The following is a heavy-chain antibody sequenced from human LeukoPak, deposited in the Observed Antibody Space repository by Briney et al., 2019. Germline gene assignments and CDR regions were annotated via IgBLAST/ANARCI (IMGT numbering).Heavy chain of an antibody. CDR1: GFIFREYP. CDR3: TRGRWSGTSSAPFDS. CDR2: IRNLAYGGTP. V-gene: IGHV3-49*04. Sequence: GGSLRLSCRASGFIFREYPLSWVRQAPGKGLEWISFIRNLAYGGTPNYAAPVKGRFTISRDDSISIAYLQMNSLKTEDTAVYYCTRGRWSGTSSAPFDSWGQGTLVTVSS. D-gene: IGHD6-6*01. J-gene: IGHJ4*02.